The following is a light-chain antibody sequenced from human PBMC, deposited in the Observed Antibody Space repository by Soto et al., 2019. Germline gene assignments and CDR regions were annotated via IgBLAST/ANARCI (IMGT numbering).Light chain of an antibody. J-gene: IGKJ4*01. CDR2: DAS. Sequence: EFVLTQSPGTLSLSPGERATLSCRASQTVRNNYLAWYQQKPGQAPRLLIYDASSRATGIPDRFSGGGSGTDFTLTISRLEPEDFAVYYCQQFCSYPLTFGGGTKVDIK. V-gene: IGKV3-20*01. CDR3: QQFCSYPLT. CDR1: QTVRNNY.